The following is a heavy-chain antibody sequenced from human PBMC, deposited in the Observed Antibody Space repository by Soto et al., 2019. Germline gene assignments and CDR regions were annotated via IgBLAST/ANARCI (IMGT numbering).Heavy chain of an antibody. V-gene: IGHV3-9*01. CDR3: ARGHYDSSGYTYYNGLDV. D-gene: IGHD3-22*01. J-gene: IGHJ6*02. CDR2: ISWHSGRI. Sequence: EAQLMESGGGFVQPGTSLRLSCVASGFTFDDFAMHWVRQVPGKGLEWVSGISWHSGRIGCADSVKGRFTVSRDNARNSLYLQMNSLRAEDTALYYCARGHYDSSGYTYYNGLDVWGQGTTVTVSS. CDR1: GFTFDDFA.